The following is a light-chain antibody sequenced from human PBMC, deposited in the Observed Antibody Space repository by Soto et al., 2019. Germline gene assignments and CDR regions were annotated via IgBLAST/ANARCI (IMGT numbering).Light chain of an antibody. CDR2: DAS. CDR1: QDIGTW. Sequence: EIQITQSPSTLSASVGDIVNITCGASQDIGTWLAWYQQTPGKAPKVLIRDASTLESGVPSRFNGSGSGTDFTLTISSLEVEDFATYFCQQYNSYPLTCGGGTKVDIK. CDR3: QQYNSYPLT. V-gene: IGKV1-5*01. J-gene: IGKJ4*01.